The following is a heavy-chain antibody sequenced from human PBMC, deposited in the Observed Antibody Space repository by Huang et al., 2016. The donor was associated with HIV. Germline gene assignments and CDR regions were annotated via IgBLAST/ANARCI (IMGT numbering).Heavy chain of an antibody. CDR3: ARRGGIQLWLLGDYYMDV. CDR1: GYTFSSVG. D-gene: IGHD5-18*01. CDR2: SSVYNSNT. Sequence: QVQLVQSGAEVKKPGAQVKVSCKASGYTFSSVGISWVRQAPGQGLEWGGGSSVYNSNTKVAQKVQGRRTMTTDTTTSTAYMELRSLRSDDTAVYYCARRGGIQLWLLGDYYMDVWGNGTTVTVSS. V-gene: IGHV1-18*01. J-gene: IGHJ6*03.